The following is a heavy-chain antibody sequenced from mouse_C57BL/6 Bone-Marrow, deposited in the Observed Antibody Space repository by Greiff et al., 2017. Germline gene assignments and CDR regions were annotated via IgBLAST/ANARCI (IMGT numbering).Heavy chain of an antibody. D-gene: IGHD1-1*01. Sequence: VQLQQSGPELVKPGASVKISCKASGYTFTDYYMNWVKQSHGKSLEWIGDINPNNGGTSYNQKFKGKATLTVDKSSSTAYMELRSLTSEDSAVYYCARSRYYYGSSLAWFAYWGQGTLVTVSA. J-gene: IGHJ3*01. CDR1: GYTFTDYY. V-gene: IGHV1-26*01. CDR2: INPNNGGT. CDR3: ARSRYYYGSSLAWFAY.